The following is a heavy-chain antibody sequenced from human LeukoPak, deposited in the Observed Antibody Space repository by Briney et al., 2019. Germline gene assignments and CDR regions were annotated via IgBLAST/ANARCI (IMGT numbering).Heavy chain of an antibody. CDR2: IYYSGST. CDR1: GGSISSYY. J-gene: IGHJ6*03. D-gene: IGHD3-3*01. CDR3: ARSIYYYYMDV. Sequence: SETLSLTCTVSGGSISSYYWSWIRQPPGKGLEWIGYIYYSGSTNYNPSLKSRVTISVDTSKNQFPLKLSSVTAADTAVYYCARSIYYYYMDVWGKGTTVTISS. V-gene: IGHV4-59*01.